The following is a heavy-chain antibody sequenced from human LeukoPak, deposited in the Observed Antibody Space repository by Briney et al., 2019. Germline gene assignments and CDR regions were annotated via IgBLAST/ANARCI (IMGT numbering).Heavy chain of an antibody. Sequence: GGSLRLSCAASGFSFSSYAMHWVRQAPRKGLEWVAIITYDGSSKYYADSVEGRFTISRDQSKNTLYLQMNSLRPEDTAIYYCAREKRSGYYPGYWGQGTLVTVSS. J-gene: IGHJ4*02. CDR2: ITYDGSSK. CDR1: GFSFSSYA. D-gene: IGHD3-3*01. V-gene: IGHV3-30-3*01. CDR3: AREKRSGYYPGY.